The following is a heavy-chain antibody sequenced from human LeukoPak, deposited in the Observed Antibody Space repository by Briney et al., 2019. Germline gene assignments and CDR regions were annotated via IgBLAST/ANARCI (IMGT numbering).Heavy chain of an antibody. Sequence: PSETLSLTCTVSAGSISSYYWNWLRQSPVKGLEWIGYIYYTGTTKYNPSLTSRVTISIDTSKNQFSLKLSSVTAADTAVYYCATSVGTTGTTWGQGTLVIVSS. J-gene: IGHJ4*02. CDR2: IYYTGTT. CDR1: AGSISSYY. CDR3: ATSVGTTGTT. V-gene: IGHV4-59*08. D-gene: IGHD1-1*01.